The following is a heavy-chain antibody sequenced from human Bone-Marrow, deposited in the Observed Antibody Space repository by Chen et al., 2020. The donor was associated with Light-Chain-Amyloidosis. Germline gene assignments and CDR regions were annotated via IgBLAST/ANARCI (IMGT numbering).Heavy chain of an antibody. CDR1: GYPINTGYY. J-gene: IGHJ6*02. V-gene: IGHV4-38-2*01. D-gene: IGHD2-21*02. Sequence: QVQLQESGPGLVQPSETLSLTCAVSGYPINTGYYWGWIRQPPGKGLEWIASIYRSGYTYYNPSLKSRVTISEDTSRNQFSLRLRSVTAADTAMYYCARGVYCGGDCYEANYYYAMDVWGQGTTVTVSS. CDR3: ARGVYCGGDCYEANYYYAMDV. CDR2: IYRSGYT.